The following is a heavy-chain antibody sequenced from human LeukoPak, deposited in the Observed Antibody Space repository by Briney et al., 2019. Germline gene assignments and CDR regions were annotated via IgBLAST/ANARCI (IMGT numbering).Heavy chain of an antibody. V-gene: IGHV5-51*01. D-gene: IGHD5-18*01. CDR2: IYPGDSDT. Sequence: GESLKISCEGSGYRFATYWIAWVRQKPGKGLERLGIIYPGDSDTRYSPSFQGQVTISAGKSISTAYLQWSSLKASDTAMYYCARGLGYTYGSSSYYFDYWGQGTLVTVSS. CDR3: ARGLGYTYGSSSYYFDY. CDR1: GYRFATYW. J-gene: IGHJ4*02.